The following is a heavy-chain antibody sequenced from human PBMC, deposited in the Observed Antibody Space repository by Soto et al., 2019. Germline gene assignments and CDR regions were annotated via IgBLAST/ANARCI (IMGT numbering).Heavy chain of an antibody. CDR1: GFAFSSNS. V-gene: IGHV3-23*01. CDR3: VKWDGYGDY. J-gene: IGHJ4*02. Sequence: EVQLLESGGDLVQPGGSLRLSCAASGFAFSSNSMTWVRQAPGKGLEWVSGISSGGENRWHADAVTGLFTISRDNSKNTLYLQMNNLRVEDTAVYYCVKWDGYGDYWGQGTLVSVSS. CDR2: ISSGGENR. D-gene: IGHD5-12*01.